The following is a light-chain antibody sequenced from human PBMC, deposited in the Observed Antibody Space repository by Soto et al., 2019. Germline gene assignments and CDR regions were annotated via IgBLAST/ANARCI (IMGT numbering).Light chain of an antibody. J-gene: IGKJ1*01. CDR3: QQYGSSPT. CDR2: GAS. CDR1: PSVSSNF. V-gene: IGKV3-20*01. Sequence: EIVLTQSPGTLSLSPGERATLYCRASPSVSSNFLAWYQRKPGQAPRLLIYGASSRATGVPDRFRGSVSGTDFALTITRLEPEDFAVYYCQQYGSSPTFGQGTKVEI.